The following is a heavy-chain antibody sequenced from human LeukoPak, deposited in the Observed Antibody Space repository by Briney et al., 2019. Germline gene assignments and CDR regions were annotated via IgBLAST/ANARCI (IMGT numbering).Heavy chain of an antibody. J-gene: IGHJ4*02. CDR3: APSQGGPYYFDY. Sequence: QRWGSLRLSCAASGFTFSSYAMSWVRQAPGKGLEWVSAISGSGGSTYYADSVKGRFTISRDNSKNTLYLQMNSLRAEDTAVYYCAPSQGGPYYFDYWGQGTLVTVSS. CDR2: ISGSGGST. V-gene: IGHV3-23*01. D-gene: IGHD3-16*01. CDR1: GFTFSSYA.